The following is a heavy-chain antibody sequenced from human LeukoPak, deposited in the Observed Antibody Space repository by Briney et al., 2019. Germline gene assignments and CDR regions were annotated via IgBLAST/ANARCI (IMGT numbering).Heavy chain of an antibody. J-gene: IGHJ4*02. CDR2: VYPSGGSS. CDR1: GYTFTSYY. D-gene: IGHD2-15*01. Sequence: ASVKVSCKASGYTFTSYYVHWVRQAPGQGLEWMGIVYPSGGSSSYPQKFQGRVTMTRDTSTSTVYMELSSLSSEDTAIYYCARAPKVVPTRRPLDYWGQGTLVTVSS. CDR3: ARAPKVVPTRRPLDY. V-gene: IGHV1-46*01.